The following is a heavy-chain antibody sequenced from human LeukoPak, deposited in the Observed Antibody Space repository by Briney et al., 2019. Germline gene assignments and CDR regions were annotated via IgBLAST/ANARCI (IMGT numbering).Heavy chain of an antibody. CDR3: ARDGARKGAFDI. J-gene: IGHJ3*02. V-gene: IGHV1-2*02. CDR2: INPNSGGT. CDR1: GYTFTGYY. Sequence: ASVKASCKASGYTFTGYYMHWVRQAPGQGLEWMGWINPNSGGTNYAQKFQGRVTMTRDTSISTAYMELSRLRSDDTAVYYCARDGARKGAFDIWGQGTMVTVSS. D-gene: IGHD4/OR15-4a*01.